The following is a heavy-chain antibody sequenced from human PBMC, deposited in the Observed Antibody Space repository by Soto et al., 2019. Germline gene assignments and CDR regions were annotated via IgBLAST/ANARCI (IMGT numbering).Heavy chain of an antibody. CDR1: GGSISSSNL. J-gene: IGHJ4*02. Sequence: SETLSLTCAVSGGSISSSNLWTWVRQPPGKGLEWIGEIYHGGSTNYNPSLKSRVTISVDKSKNQFSLRLSSVTAADTAVYYCARSPRSIAAGGIDYWGQGILVTAPQ. V-gene: IGHV4-4*02. CDR3: ARSPRSIAAGGIDY. D-gene: IGHD6-13*01. CDR2: IYHGGST.